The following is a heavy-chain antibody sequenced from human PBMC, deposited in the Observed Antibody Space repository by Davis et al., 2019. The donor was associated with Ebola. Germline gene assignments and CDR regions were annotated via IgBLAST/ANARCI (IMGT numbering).Heavy chain of an antibody. CDR2: IYPSGST. V-gene: IGHV4-4*07. CDR3: AREGHTSERGMDV. CDR1: GGSISSFY. Sequence: PSETLSLTCTVSGGSISSFYWSWIRQPAGKRLEWIGRIYPSGSTNYHPSLKSRVTMSVDTSKNQFSLNLASVTAADTAVYYCAREGHTSERGMDVWGQGTTVTVSS. D-gene: IGHD3-10*01. J-gene: IGHJ6*02.